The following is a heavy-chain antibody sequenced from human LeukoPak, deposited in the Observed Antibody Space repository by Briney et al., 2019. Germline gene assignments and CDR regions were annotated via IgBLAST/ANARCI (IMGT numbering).Heavy chain of an antibody. CDR2: INPNSGGT. D-gene: IGHD3-3*01. Sequence: GASVKVSCKASGYTFTGYYMHWVRQAPGQGLEWMGWINPNSGGTNYAQKFQGRVTMTRDTSISTAYMELSRLRSDDTAVYYCARGVRYYDFWTGSSLNLDYWRQGTLVTVSS. CDR1: GYTFTGYY. J-gene: IGHJ4*02. CDR3: ARGVRYYDFWTGSSLNLDY. V-gene: IGHV1-2*02.